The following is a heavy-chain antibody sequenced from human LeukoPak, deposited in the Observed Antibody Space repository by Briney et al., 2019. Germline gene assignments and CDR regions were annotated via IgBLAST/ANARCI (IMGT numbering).Heavy chain of an antibody. D-gene: IGHD4-17*01. V-gene: IGHV4-61*02. CDR3: AREGPLYGLNYYGMDV. CDR1: GGSISSGSYY. Sequence: PSQTLSLTCTVSGGSISSGSYYWSWIRQPAGKGLEWIGRIYTSGSTNYNPSLKSRVTISVDTSKNQFSLKLSSVTAADTAVCYCAREGPLYGLNYYGMDVWGQGTTVTVSS. CDR2: IYTSGST. J-gene: IGHJ6*02.